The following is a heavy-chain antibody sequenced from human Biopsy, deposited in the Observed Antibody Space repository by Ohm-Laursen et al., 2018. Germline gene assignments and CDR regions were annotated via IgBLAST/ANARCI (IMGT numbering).Heavy chain of an antibody. V-gene: IGHV3-15*05. CDR3: TAGIPGLSRSSDY. Sequence: SLRLSCAASGFTFSAAWMYWVRQAPGKGLECVALVKSNANGGTTEYPAPVEGRFSISRDDSRNTVYLHMSSLNTDDTAMYFCTAGIPGLSRSSDYWGQGTLVTVS. CDR2: VKSNANGGTT. CDR1: GFTFSAAW. J-gene: IGHJ4*02. D-gene: IGHD6-19*01.